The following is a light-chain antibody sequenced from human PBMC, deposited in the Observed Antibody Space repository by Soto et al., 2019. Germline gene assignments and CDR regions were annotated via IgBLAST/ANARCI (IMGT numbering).Light chain of an antibody. CDR1: QSIGNY. V-gene: IGKV1-5*03. Sequence: DIQMTQSPSTLSASVGDKVTITCRASQSIGNYLAWYQQQSGKAPKLLIYKASTLQSGVQSRFSGSGSGTEFTLTISSLQPDDFATYFCQHYKSYPFTFGPGTQVEIK. CDR2: KAS. J-gene: IGKJ3*01. CDR3: QHYKSYPFT.